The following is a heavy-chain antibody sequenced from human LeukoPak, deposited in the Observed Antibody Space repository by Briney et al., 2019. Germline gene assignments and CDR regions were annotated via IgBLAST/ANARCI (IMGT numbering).Heavy chain of an antibody. V-gene: IGHV4-59*12. Sequence: SETLSLTCTVSGGSISSYYWSWIRQPPGKGLEWIGYIYYSGSTNYNPSLKSRVTISVDTSKNQFSLKLSSVTAADTAVYYCARGLTGESGSYLTWFDPWGQGTLVTVSS. J-gene: IGHJ5*02. CDR2: IYYSGST. CDR3: ARGLTGESGSYLTWFDP. D-gene: IGHD1-26*01. CDR1: GGSISSYY.